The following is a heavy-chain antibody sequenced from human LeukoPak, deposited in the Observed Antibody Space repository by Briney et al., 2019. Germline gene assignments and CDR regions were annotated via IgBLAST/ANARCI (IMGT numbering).Heavy chain of an antibody. D-gene: IGHD3-10*01. Sequence: GRSLRLSCAASGFTFDDYAMHWVRQAPGKGLEWVSGISWNSGSIGYADSVKGRFTISRDNAKNSLYLQMNSLRAEDTALYYCAKVMADYYAPKSGAFDIWGQGTMVTVSS. CDR3: AKVMADYYAPKSGAFDI. CDR2: ISWNSGSI. V-gene: IGHV3-9*01. J-gene: IGHJ3*02. CDR1: GFTFDDYA.